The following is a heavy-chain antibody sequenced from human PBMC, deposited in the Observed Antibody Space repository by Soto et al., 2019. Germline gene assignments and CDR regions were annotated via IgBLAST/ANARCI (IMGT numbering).Heavy chain of an antibody. CDR3: ARDPVGYCSGGSCYGEYYMDV. CDR1: GFTFSSYS. D-gene: IGHD2-15*01. J-gene: IGHJ6*03. Sequence: GESLKISCAASGFTFSSYSMNWVRQAPGKGLEWVSSISSSSSYIYYADSVKGRFTISRDNAKNSLYLQMNSLRAEDTAVYYCARDPVGYCSGGSCYGEYYMDVWGKGTTVTVSS. V-gene: IGHV3-21*01. CDR2: ISSSSSYI.